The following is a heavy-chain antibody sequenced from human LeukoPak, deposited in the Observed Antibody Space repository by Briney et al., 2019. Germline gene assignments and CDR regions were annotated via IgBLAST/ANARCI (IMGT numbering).Heavy chain of an antibody. D-gene: IGHD5-18*01. Sequence: PGGSLRLSCAASGFTFSSYGMHWVRQAPGKGLEWVAFIRSDGSNKYYADSVKGRFTISRDNSKNTLYLQMNSLRAEDTALYYCARTGYSLGDYYYYYMDVWGKGTTVTVSS. J-gene: IGHJ6*03. CDR2: IRSDGSNK. CDR3: ARTGYSLGDYYYYYMDV. V-gene: IGHV3-33*01. CDR1: GFTFSSYG.